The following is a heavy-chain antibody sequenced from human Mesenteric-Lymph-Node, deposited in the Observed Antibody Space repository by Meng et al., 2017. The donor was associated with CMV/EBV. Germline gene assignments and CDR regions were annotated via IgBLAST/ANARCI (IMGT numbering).Heavy chain of an antibody. CDR3: ARDPLGATLVDY. Sequence: ASVKVSCKASGYTFTSYGISWVRQAPGQGLEWMGWISAYNGNTNYAQKLQGRVTMTTDTSTSTAYMELRSLRSDATAVYYCARDPLGATLVDYWGQGTLVTVSS. CDR1: GYTFTSYG. D-gene: IGHD1-26*01. J-gene: IGHJ4*02. V-gene: IGHV1-18*01. CDR2: ISAYNGNT.